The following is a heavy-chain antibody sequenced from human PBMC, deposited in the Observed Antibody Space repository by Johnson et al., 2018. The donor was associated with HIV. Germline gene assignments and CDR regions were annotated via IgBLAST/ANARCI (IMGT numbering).Heavy chain of an antibody. CDR2: IKQDGSEK. J-gene: IGHJ3*02. Sequence: VQLVESGGGLVQPGGSLRLSCAASGFTFSTYWMSWVRQAPGKGLEWVANIKQDGSEKYYVDSVKGRFTISRDNAKNSLYLQMNSLRAEDTAVYYCTRRVSALVGYYDGSGAFDIWGQGTMVTVSS. V-gene: IGHV3-7*05. CDR3: TRRVSALVGYYDGSGAFDI. CDR1: GFTFSTYW. D-gene: IGHD3-22*01.